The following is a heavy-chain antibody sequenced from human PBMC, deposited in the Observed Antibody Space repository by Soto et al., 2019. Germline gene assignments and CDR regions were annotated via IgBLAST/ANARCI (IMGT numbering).Heavy chain of an antibody. CDR2: MNPNSGNT. D-gene: IGHD1-20*01. V-gene: IGHV1-8*01. J-gene: IGHJ4*02. Sequence: ASVKVSCKASGYTFTSYDINWVRQATGQGLEWMGWMNPNSGNTGYAQKFQGRVTMTRNTSISTAYMELSSLRSEDTAMYYCARPRGSYNWNDEYYFDYWGQGTLVTVSS. CDR1: GYTFTSYD. CDR3: ARPRGSYNWNDEYYFDY.